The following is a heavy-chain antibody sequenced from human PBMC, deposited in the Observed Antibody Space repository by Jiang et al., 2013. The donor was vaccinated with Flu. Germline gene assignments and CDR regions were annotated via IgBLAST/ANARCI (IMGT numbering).Heavy chain of an antibody. CDR1: GGTFSSYA. CDR3: ATVVVPAATLYYYYGMDV. V-gene: IGHV1-69*01. Sequence: GAEVKKPGSSVKVSCKASGGTFSSYAISWVRQAPGQGLEWMGGIIPIFGTANYAQKFQGRVTITADESTSTAYMELSSLRSEDTAVYYCATVVVPAATLYYYYGMDVWGQGTTVTVS. CDR2: IIPIFGTA. D-gene: IGHD2-2*01. J-gene: IGHJ6*02.